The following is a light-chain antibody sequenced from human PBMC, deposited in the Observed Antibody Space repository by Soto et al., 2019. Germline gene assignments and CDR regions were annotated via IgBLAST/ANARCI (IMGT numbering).Light chain of an antibody. CDR1: QSISSW. CDR2: KAS. V-gene: IGKV1-5*03. J-gene: IGKJ1*01. CDR3: QQCSSTPWT. Sequence: DIQMTQSPSTLSASVGDRVSITCRASQSISSWLAWYQQKPEKAPKLLIYKASSLESGVPSRFSGSGSGTEFTLTISSLQPDDFATYYCQQCSSTPWTFGQGTKVEIK.